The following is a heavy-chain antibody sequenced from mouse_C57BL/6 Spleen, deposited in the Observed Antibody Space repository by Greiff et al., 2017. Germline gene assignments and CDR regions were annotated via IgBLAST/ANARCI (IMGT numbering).Heavy chain of an antibody. CDR2: IDPSASYT. D-gene: IGHD3-2*02. J-gene: IGHJ2*01. CDR3: ARTAQATLDD. CDR1: GYTFTSYW. V-gene: IGHV1-69*01. Sequence: VQLKQPGAELVMPGASVKLSCKASGYTFTSYWMHWVKQRPGHGLEWIGEIDPSASYTNYNQKFKSKSTLAVDKSSSPAYMQLSSLKAKDAAVYYCARTAQATLDDWGQGTTLTVSS.